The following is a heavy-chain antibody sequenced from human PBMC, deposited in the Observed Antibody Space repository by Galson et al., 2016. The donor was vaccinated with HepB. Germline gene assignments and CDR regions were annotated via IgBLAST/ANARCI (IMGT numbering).Heavy chain of an antibody. D-gene: IGHD6-13*01. CDR3: AREGGAAAGTEYFQH. CDR1: GGSFSGYF. CDR2: INHDGGT. Sequence: ETLSLTCGVSGGSFSGYFWSWIRQPPGKGLEWIGEINHDGGTNYDSSLKSRVTISVDTPKNQFSLKLTSVTAADTAVYYCAREGGAAAGTEYFQHWGQGTLVTVSS. V-gene: IGHV4-34*01. J-gene: IGHJ1*01.